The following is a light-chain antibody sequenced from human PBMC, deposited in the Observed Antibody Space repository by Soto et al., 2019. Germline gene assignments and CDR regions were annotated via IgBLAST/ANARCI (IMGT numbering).Light chain of an antibody. CDR2: AAS. CDR1: QGISGW. Sequence: IPMTQPRSSLSESVGDRVTITCRASQGISGWLAWYRQRPEKAPKSLIYAASSLQSGVPSRFSGSGSGTDFTLTFSSLQPENFATYYCLQDDNYPLTFDGGTKVDI. CDR3: LQDDNYPLT. V-gene: IGKV1D-16*01. J-gene: IGKJ4*01.